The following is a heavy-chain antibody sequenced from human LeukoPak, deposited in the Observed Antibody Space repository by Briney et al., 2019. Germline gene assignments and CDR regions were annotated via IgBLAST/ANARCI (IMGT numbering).Heavy chain of an antibody. CDR1: GFTFSNAW. CDR2: IKSKTDGGTT. D-gene: IGHD5-18*01. Sequence: GGSLRLSCAASGFTFSNAWMSWVRQAPGKGLEWVSRIKSKTDGGTTDYAAPVKGRFTISRDDSKNTLYLQMNSLKTEDTAVYYCTTTATWGQGTLVTVSS. CDR3: TTTAT. V-gene: IGHV3-15*01. J-gene: IGHJ5*02.